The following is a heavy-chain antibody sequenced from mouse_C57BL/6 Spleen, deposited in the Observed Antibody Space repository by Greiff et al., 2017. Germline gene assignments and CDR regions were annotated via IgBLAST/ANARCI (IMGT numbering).Heavy chain of an antibody. Sequence: QVQLQQSGAELVRPGASVKLSCKASGYTFTDYYINWVKQRPGQGLEWIARIYPGSGNTYYNEKFKGKATLTAEKSSSTAYMQLSSLTSEDSAVYFCARERGMDYWGQGTSVTVSS. J-gene: IGHJ4*01. CDR3: ARERGMDY. V-gene: IGHV1-76*01. CDR2: IYPGSGNT. CDR1: GYTFTDYY.